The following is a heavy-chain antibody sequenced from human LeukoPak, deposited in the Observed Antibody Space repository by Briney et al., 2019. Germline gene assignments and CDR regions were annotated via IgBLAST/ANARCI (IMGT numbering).Heavy chain of an antibody. Sequence: SETLSLTCTVSGGSISSYYWSWIRQPAGKGLEWIGRIYTSGSTNYNPSLKSRVTMSVDTSKNQFSLKLSSVTAADTAVYYCAREAYDFWSGYGSPNWFDPSGQGTLVTVSS. D-gene: IGHD3-3*01. CDR2: IYTSGST. V-gene: IGHV4-4*07. CDR1: GGSISSYY. CDR3: AREAYDFWSGYGSPNWFDP. J-gene: IGHJ5*02.